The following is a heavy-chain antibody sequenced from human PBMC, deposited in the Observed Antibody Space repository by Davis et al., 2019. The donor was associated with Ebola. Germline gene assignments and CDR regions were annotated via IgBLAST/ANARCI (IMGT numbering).Heavy chain of an antibody. Sequence: PGGSLRLSCAASGITFSSYAMSWVRQAPGKGLEWVSDISGSGGSTYYADSVKGRFTISSDNSKNTLYLQMNSLRAEDTAVYYCAKEHFSAVAGGFDYWGQGTLVTVSS. CDR3: AKEHFSAVAGGFDY. V-gene: IGHV3-23*01. J-gene: IGHJ4*02. D-gene: IGHD6-19*01. CDR2: ISGSGGST. CDR1: GITFSSYA.